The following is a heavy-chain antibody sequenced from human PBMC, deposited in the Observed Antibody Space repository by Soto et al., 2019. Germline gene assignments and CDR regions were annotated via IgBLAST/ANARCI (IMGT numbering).Heavy chain of an antibody. J-gene: IGHJ6*02. CDR1: GFTFSSYS. V-gene: IGHV3-48*02. Sequence: GGSLRLSCAASGFTFSSYSMNWVRQAPGKGLEWVSYISSSSSTIYYADSVKGRFTISRDNAKNSLYLQMNSLRDEDTDVYYCARDRERGPWLVRPPYYYGMDVWGHGTTVTVSS. CDR2: ISSSSSTI. D-gene: IGHD6-19*01. CDR3: ARDRERGPWLVRPPYYYGMDV.